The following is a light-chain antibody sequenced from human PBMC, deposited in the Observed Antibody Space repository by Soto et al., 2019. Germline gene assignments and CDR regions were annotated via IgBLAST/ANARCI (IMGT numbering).Light chain of an antibody. CDR1: WSNIGSNT. Sequence: QAVVTQSPSVSGTPGQRVTISCSGSWSNIGSNTVDWYRQFPGTAPKLLIYSNIKRPSGVPDRFSGSKSVTSASLAIRGLQSEDEADYFCATWDGSLSAYVFGTGTKLTVL. J-gene: IGLJ1*01. CDR3: ATWDGSLSAYV. CDR2: SNI. V-gene: IGLV1-44*01.